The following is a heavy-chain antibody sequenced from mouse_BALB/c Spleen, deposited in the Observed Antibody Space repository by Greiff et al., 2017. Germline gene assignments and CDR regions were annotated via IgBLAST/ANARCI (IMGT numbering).Heavy chain of an antibody. CDR1: GYTFTSYV. J-gene: IGHJ4*01. D-gene: IGHD2-1*01. CDR2: INPYNDGT. V-gene: IGHV1-14*01. CDR3: GRSYGNYDAMDY. Sequence: VQLQQSGPELVKPGASVKMSCKASGYTFTSYVMHWVKQKPGQGLEWIGYINPYNDGTKYNQKFKGKATLTVDKSSSTAHMELLSLTSEDSAVYYCGRSYGNYDAMDYWGQGTSVTVSS.